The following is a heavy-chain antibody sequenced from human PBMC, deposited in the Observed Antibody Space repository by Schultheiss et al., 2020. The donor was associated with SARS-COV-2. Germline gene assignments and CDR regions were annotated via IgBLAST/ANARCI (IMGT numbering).Heavy chain of an antibody. CDR1: GYSISSGYY. Sequence: SQTLSLTCAVSGYSISSGYYWGWIRQPPGKGLEWIGSIYHSGSTNYNPSLKSRVTISVDTAKNQFSLKLSSVTAADTAVYYCARDTSRWAYYGMDVWGQGTTVTVSS. V-gene: IGHV4-38-2*02. CDR2: IYHSGST. J-gene: IGHJ6*02. CDR3: ARDTSRWAYYGMDV. D-gene: IGHD2-21*01.